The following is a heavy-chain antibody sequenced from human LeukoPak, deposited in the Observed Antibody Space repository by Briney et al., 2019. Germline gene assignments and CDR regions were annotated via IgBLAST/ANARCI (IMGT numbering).Heavy chain of an antibody. V-gene: IGHV3-53*01. CDR3: AKASAMIVVVSKHFDY. D-gene: IGHD3-22*01. CDR1: GFTVNNNY. J-gene: IGHJ4*02. Sequence: PGGSLRLSCAASGFTVNNNYMRCVRQAPGKGLEWVSVIYSGGRPYYADSVKGRFTISRDNSKNTLYLQMNSLRAEDTAVYYCAKASAMIVVVSKHFDYWGQGTLVTVSS. CDR2: IYSGGRP.